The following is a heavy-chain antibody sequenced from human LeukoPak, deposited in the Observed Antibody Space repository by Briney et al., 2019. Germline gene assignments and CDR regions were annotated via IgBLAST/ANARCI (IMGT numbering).Heavy chain of an antibody. J-gene: IGHJ6*04. D-gene: IGHD1-26*01. CDR3: ARGPWRYFVVS. Sequence: SETLSHSSADYGESFRGYYACCICQPPGKGLEWIGEINHSGSTNYNPSLKSRVTISVDTSKNQFSLKLSSVTAADTAVYHCARGPWRYFVVSWGKGTTVTVSS. V-gene: IGHV4-34*01. CDR1: GESFRGYY. CDR2: INHSGST.